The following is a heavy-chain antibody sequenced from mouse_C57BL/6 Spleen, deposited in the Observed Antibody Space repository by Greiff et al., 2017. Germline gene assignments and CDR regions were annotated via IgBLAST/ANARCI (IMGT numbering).Heavy chain of an antibody. D-gene: IGHD3-2*02. J-gene: IGHJ2*01. V-gene: IGHV1-26*01. CDR2: INPNNGGT. CDR1: GYTFTDYY. CDR3: ARDGDSSDSDY. Sequence: VQLQQSGPELVKPGASVKISCKASGYTFTDYYMNWVKQSHGQSLEWIGDINPNNGGTSYNQKFKGKATLTVDKSSSTAYMQLRSLTSEDSAVYYGARDGDSSDSDYWGQGTTLTVSS.